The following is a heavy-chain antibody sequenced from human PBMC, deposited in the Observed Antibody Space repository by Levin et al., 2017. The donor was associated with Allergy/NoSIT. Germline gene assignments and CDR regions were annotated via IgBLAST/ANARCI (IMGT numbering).Heavy chain of an antibody. Sequence: ASVKVSCKASGYTFTIYYLHWVRQAPGQGLEWLGIINPTDGTTTYAQNFQGRVTMTRDTSTSTVYMELSSLRSEDTAVYYCATPDMERDGYTDGAFDFWGQGTMVIVSS. CDR3: ATPDMERDGYTDGAFDF. J-gene: IGHJ3*01. V-gene: IGHV1-46*01. CDR2: INPTDGTT. CDR1: GYTFTIYY. D-gene: IGHD5-24*01.